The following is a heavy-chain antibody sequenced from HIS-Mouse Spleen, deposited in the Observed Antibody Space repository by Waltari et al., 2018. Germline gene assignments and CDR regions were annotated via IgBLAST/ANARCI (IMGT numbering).Heavy chain of an antibody. CDR1: GFTFSSYG. J-gene: IGHJ3*02. Sequence: QVQLVESGGGVVQPGRSLRLLCAAVGFTFSSYGMHWVRQAPGKGLEWVAVISYDGSNKYYADSVKGRFTISRDNSKNTLYLQMNSLRAEDTAVYYCAKGGSTTVTAFDIWGQGTMVTVSS. CDR3: AKGGSTTVTAFDI. CDR2: ISYDGSNK. D-gene: IGHD4-17*01. V-gene: IGHV3-30*18.